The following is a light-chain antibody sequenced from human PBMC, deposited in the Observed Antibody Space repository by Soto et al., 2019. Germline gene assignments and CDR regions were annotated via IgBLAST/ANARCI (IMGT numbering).Light chain of an antibody. CDR2: DAS. CDR1: QSISSW. Sequence: DIQMTQSPSTLSASVGDRVTITCRASQSISSWLAWYQQKPGKAPKLLIYDASSLESGVPSRFSGSGSGTEFTLTISSLQPDDFANYYCQQYNSYSPTFGQGTKLEIK. V-gene: IGKV1-5*01. J-gene: IGKJ2*01. CDR3: QQYNSYSPT.